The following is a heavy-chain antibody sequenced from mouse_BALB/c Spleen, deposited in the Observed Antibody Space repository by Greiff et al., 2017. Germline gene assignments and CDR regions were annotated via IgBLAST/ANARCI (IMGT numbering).Heavy chain of an antibody. CDR3: AREDGNYVYFDV. V-gene: IGHV1-9*01. Sequence: QVQLQQSGAELMKPGASVKISCKATGYTFSSYWMEWVKQRPGHGLEWIGEILPGSGSTNYNEKFKGKATFTADTSSNTAYMQLSSLTSEDSAVYYCAREDGNYVYFDVWGAGTTVTVSS. CDR2: ILPGSGST. D-gene: IGHD2-1*01. J-gene: IGHJ1*01. CDR1: GYTFSSYW.